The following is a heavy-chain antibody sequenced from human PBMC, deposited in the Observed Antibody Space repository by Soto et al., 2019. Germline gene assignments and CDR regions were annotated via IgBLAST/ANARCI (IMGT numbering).Heavy chain of an antibody. CDR1: GGPFSGYY. V-gene: IGHV4-34*01. CDR3: ARRLDYYDSSGYFLGCFYFDY. J-gene: IGHJ4*02. CDR2: INHSGST. D-gene: IGHD3-22*01. Sequence: SETLSLTCAVYGGPFSGYYWSWIRQPPGKGLEWIGEINHSGSTNYNPSLESRVTISVDTSKNQFSLKLSSVTAADAAVYYCARRLDYYDSSGYFLGCFYFDYWGQGTLVTVSS.